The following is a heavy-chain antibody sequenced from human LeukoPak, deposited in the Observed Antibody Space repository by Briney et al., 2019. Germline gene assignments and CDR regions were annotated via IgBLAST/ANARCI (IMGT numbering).Heavy chain of an antibody. Sequence: GGSLRLSCGASGFTFSSYGMHWVRQAPGKGLEWVAVISYDGSNKYYADSVKGRFTISRDNSKNTLYLQMNSLRAEDTAVYYCAKDYYRRFYYFDYWGQGTLVTVSS. CDR1: GFTFSSYG. CDR2: ISYDGSNK. D-gene: IGHD3-10*01. V-gene: IGHV3-30*18. J-gene: IGHJ4*02. CDR3: AKDYYRRFYYFDY.